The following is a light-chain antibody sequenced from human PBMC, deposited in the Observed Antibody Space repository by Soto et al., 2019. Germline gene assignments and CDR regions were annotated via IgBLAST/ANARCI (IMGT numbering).Light chain of an antibody. Sequence: QSALTQPASVSGSPGQSITISCTGTSSDVGAYDYVSWYQQHPGKAPKYLIYEVSNRPSGVSDRFSGSKSGNTASLTISGLHAEDEADYYCSSYTTTDPYVFGTGTKLTVL. V-gene: IGLV2-14*01. CDR1: SSDVGAYDY. CDR2: EVS. CDR3: SSYTTTDPYV. J-gene: IGLJ1*01.